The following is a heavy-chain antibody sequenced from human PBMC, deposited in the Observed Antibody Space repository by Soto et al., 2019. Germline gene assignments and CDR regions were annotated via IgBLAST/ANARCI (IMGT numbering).Heavy chain of an antibody. Sequence: SETLSLTCAIYGGSFSGYYWSWIRQPPGKGLEWIGEINHSGSTNYNPSLKSRVTISVDTSKNQFSLKLSSVTAADTAVYYCARFGWDKRFWSGSSYFDYWGQGTLVTVCS. V-gene: IGHV4-34*01. CDR1: GGSFSGYY. J-gene: IGHJ4*02. CDR3: ARFGWDKRFWSGSSYFDY. CDR2: INHSGST. D-gene: IGHD3-3*01.